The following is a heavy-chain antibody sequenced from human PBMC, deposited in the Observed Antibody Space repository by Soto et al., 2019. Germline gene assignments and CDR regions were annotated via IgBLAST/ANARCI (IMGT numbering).Heavy chain of an antibody. Sequence: ASVKVSCKASGYTFTSYYMHWVRQAPGQGLEWMGIINPSGGSTSYAQKFQGRVTMTRDTSTSTVYMELSSLRSEDTAVYYRARSSSGWYFDYWGQGTLVTVSS. CDR2: INPSGGST. J-gene: IGHJ4*02. D-gene: IGHD6-19*01. V-gene: IGHV1-46*03. CDR1: GYTFTSYY. CDR3: ARSSSGWYFDY.